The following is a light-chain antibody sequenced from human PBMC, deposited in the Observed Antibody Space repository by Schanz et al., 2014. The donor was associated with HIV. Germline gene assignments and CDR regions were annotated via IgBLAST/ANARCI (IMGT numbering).Light chain of an antibody. J-gene: IGKJ4*01. CDR3: QHYVGSRGT. Sequence: EIVMTQSPATLSVSPGERATLSCRASQSVSSNLAWYQQKPGQAPRLLIYGTSSRATGIPDRFSGSGSGTDFTLTISRLEPEDFAVYYCQHYVGSRGTFGGGTKVEIK. V-gene: IGKV3-20*01. CDR1: QSVSSN. CDR2: GTS.